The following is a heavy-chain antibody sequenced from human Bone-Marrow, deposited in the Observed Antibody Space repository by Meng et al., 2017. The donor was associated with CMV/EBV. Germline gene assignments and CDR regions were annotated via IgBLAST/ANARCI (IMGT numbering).Heavy chain of an antibody. V-gene: IGHV3-66*01. D-gene: IGHD3-3*01. J-gene: IGHJ4*02. CDR2: IYSGGTT. Sequence: GGSLRLSCVASGFSVSGSYLNWVRQSPGKGLEWISVIYSGGTTYYADSVRGRFTIFRDNSNNTLHLQMNSLRPKDTAVYYCAREGYAPPTRSGYTHWGQGTLVTISS. CDR1: GFSVSGSY. CDR3: AREGYAPPTRSGYTH.